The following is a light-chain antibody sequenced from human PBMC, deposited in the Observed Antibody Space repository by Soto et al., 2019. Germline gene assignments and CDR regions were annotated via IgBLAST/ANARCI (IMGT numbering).Light chain of an antibody. J-gene: IGKJ3*01. CDR2: AAS. CDR1: QGISNH. V-gene: IGKV1-9*01. CDR3: QHFNSYPIT. Sequence: DIQLTQSPSFLSASVGDRVTITCRASQGISNHLAWYQQRPGKPPKVVIYAASNLHSGVPSRFSGSGSGTEFTLTISSLQPEDLATYYCQHFNSYPITFGPGTKVDIK.